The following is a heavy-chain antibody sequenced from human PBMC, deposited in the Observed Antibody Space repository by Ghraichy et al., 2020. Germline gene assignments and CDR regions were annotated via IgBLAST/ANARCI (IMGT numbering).Heavy chain of an antibody. Sequence: GGSLRLSCAASGFTLSRFGFHWVRQAPGKGLEWVTAISYDGTGQYYADSVRGRFTISRDNSKNTVYLQMSSLRTEDTAVYYCARCYFASSRYDDLGDCWGQGTLVTVSS. V-gene: IGHV3-30*04. J-gene: IGHJ4*02. CDR3: ARCYFASSRYDDLGDC. CDR1: GFTLSRFG. CDR2: ISYDGTGQ. D-gene: IGHD3-22*01.